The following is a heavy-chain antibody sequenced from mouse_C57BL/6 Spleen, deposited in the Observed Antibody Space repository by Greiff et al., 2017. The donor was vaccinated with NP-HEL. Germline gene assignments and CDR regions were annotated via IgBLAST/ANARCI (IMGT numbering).Heavy chain of an antibody. J-gene: IGHJ3*01. Sequence: QVQLQQPGAELVKPGASVKVSCKASGYTFTSYWMHWVKQRPGQGLEWIGSIHPSDSDTNYNQKFKGKATLTVDKSSSTAYMQLSSLTSEDSAVYYCARFSDYDGFAYWGQGTMVTVSA. CDR3: ARFSDYDGFAY. CDR2: IHPSDSDT. V-gene: IGHV1-74*01. CDR1: GYTFTSYW. D-gene: IGHD2-4*01.